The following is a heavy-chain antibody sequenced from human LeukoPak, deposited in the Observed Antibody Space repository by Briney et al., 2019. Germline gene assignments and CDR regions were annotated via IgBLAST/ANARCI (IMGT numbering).Heavy chain of an antibody. CDR2: IYSGGST. D-gene: IGHD3-9*01. CDR3: ARGDYDILTGYDY. CDR1: GFTVSSNY. Sequence: GGSLRLSCAASGFTVSSNYMSWVRQAPGKGLEGVSVIYSGGSTYYADSVKGRFTISRDNSKNTLYLQMNSLRAEDTAVYYCARGDYDILTGYDYWGQGTLVTVSS. V-gene: IGHV3-66*01. J-gene: IGHJ4*02.